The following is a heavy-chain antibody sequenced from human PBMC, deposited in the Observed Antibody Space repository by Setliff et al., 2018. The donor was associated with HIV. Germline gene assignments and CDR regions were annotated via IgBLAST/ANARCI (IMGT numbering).Heavy chain of an antibody. CDR1: GGSISSGSYY. V-gene: IGHV4-61*09. J-gene: IGHJ4*02. CDR3: VRTRWGAPVDS. Sequence: PSETLSLTCAVYGGSISSGSYYWSWIRQPAGKGLEWIGHMYTSGSTNYNPSLKSRVTISVDTSKNQFSLRLNAVTAAATAVYYCVRTRWGAPVDSWGQGTLVTVSS. CDR2: MYTSGST. D-gene: IGHD3-16*01.